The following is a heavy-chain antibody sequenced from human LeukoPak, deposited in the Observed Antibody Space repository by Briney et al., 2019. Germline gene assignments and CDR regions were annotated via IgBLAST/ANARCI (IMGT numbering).Heavy chain of an antibody. J-gene: IGHJ3*02. D-gene: IGHD5-12*01. CDR1: GFTFSSYS. Sequence: GGSLRLSCAASGFTFSSYSMNWVRQAPGKGLEWVSSISSSSSYIYYADSVKGRFTISRDNAKNSLYLQMNSLRGEDTVVYYCTRDSGYNAFDIWGQGTMVTVSS. CDR3: TRDSGYNAFDI. CDR2: ISSSSSYI. V-gene: IGHV3-21*01.